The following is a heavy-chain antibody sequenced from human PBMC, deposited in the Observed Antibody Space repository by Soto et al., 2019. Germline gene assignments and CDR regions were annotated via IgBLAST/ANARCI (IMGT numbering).Heavy chain of an antibody. CDR3: ARVRHENYDFRSGYYYYYGMDV. CDR2: INHSGST. Sequence: SETLSLTCAVYGGSFSGYYWSWIRQPPGKGLEWIGEINHSGSTNYNPSLKSRVTISVDTSKNQFSLKLSSVTAADTAVYYCARVRHENYDFRSGYYYYYGMDVWGQGTTVTVSS. J-gene: IGHJ6*02. CDR1: GGSFSGYY. V-gene: IGHV4-34*01. D-gene: IGHD3-3*01.